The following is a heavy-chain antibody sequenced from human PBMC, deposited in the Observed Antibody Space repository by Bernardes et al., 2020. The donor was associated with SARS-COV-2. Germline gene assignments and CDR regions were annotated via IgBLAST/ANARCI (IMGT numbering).Heavy chain of an antibody. CDR2: IYPGDSDA. D-gene: IGHD4-4*01. V-gene: IGHV5-51*01. CDR3: ARHRKDRATVTAVDI. CDR1: GYSFSTYW. J-gene: IGHJ3*02. Sequence: GASLKISCKGSGYSFSTYWIDWVRQKPGKGLEWMGIIYPGDSDARYSPSFQGQVTISADRSVSTAYLQWSSLKASDTAMYYCARHRKDRATVTAVDIWGQGTMVTVSS.